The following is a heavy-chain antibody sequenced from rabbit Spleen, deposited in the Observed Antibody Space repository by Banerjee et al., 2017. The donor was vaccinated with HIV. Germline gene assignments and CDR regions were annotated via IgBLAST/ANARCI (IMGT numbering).Heavy chain of an antibody. V-gene: IGHV1S45*01. D-gene: IGHD1-1*01. J-gene: IGHJ4*01. CDR3: ARDLPGVIGWNFNL. CDR1: GFSFSSSYW. CDR2: IFNGDGST. Sequence: QEQLVESGGGLVQPEGSLTLTCTASGFSFSSSYWIAWVRQAPGKGLEWIAYIFNGDGSTYYASWAKGRFTISKASSATVTLQMTSLTAVDTATYFCARDLPGVIGWNFNLWGPGTLVTVS.